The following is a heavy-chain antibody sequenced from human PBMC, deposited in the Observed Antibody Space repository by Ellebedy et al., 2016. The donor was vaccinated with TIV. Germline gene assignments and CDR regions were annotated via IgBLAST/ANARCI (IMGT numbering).Heavy chain of an antibody. J-gene: IGHJ5*02. V-gene: IGHV1-2*02. CDR3: TRGFSITVAGNWFDP. D-gene: IGHD6-19*01. Sequence: ASVKVSCKTSGFTFTDSYMHWVRQAPGQGLEWMAWINPNSGGTKYAQQFQGRVTLTRDTSINTAYMELSSLTSDGTAVYYCTRGFSITVAGNWFDPWGQGTLVTVSS. CDR1: GFTFTDSY. CDR2: INPNSGGT.